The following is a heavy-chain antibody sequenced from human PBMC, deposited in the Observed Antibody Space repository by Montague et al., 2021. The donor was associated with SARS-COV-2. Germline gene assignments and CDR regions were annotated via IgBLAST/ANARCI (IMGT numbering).Heavy chain of an antibody. J-gene: IGHJ3*02. CDR1: GFSLRTSGVG. V-gene: IGHV4-61*05. CDR3: ARHGPFVVVTAIHDTFDI. Sequence: LVNPTQTVTLTCTFSGFSLRTSGVGVGWIRQPPGKGLEWVGYXYYSGSTNYNPSLKSRVTISVDTSKNQFSLKLSSVTAADTAVYYCARHGPFVVVTAIHDTFDIWGQGTMVTVSS. D-gene: IGHD2-21*02. CDR2: XYYSGST.